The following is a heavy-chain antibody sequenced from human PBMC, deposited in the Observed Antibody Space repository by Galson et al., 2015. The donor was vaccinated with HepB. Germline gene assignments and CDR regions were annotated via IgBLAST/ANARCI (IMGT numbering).Heavy chain of an antibody. CDR1: GGTFSDYY. D-gene: IGHD2-15*01. J-gene: IGHJ6*03. CDR2: IIPIFDTT. V-gene: IGHV1-69*13. Sequence: SVKVSCKASGGTFSDYYLSWVRQAPGQGLEWMGGIIPIFDTTNYAQKFQGRLTITADVSTSTAYMELSNLRSEDTAVYYCARDSFCNGGSCQGDFYYYYMDVWGNGTTVTVSS. CDR3: ARDSFCNGGSCQGDFYYYYMDV.